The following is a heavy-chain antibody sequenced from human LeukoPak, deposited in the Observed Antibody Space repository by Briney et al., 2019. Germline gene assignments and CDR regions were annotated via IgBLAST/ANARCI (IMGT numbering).Heavy chain of an antibody. CDR3: ARDCCTGGRNTFDP. CDR2: ISGSGGTA. Sequence: GGSLRLSCAASGFTFSSYGMSWVRQAPGKGLEWVSAISGSGGTAYYADSVKGRFTISRDNSKNTLYLQMNSLRAEDTAVYYCARDCCTGGRNTFDPWGQGTLVTVSS. J-gene: IGHJ5*02. CDR1: GFTFSSYG. D-gene: IGHD2-8*02. V-gene: IGHV3-23*01.